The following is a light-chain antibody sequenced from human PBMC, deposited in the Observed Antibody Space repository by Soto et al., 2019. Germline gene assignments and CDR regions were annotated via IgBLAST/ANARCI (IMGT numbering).Light chain of an antibody. CDR2: GAS. CDR3: QQYDKSPYT. V-gene: IGKV3-20*01. Sequence: EIVLTQSPATLSLSSGERATFSCRASQSVGSYLAWYQQKPGQAPRLLIYGASNRATGIPDRFSGSGSGTDFTLTISRLEPEDFAVYYCQQYDKSPYTFGQGTRLEIK. CDR1: QSVGSY. J-gene: IGKJ5*01.